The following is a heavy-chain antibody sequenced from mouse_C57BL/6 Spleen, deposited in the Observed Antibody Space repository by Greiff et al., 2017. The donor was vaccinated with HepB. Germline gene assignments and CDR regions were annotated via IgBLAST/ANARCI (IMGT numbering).Heavy chain of an antibody. CDR1: GYTFTDYN. V-gene: IGHV1-18*01. J-gene: IGHJ1*03. D-gene: IGHD1-1*01. CDR2: INPNNGGT. CDR3: ARRYYGSSYRWYFDV. Sequence: VQLQQSGPELVKPGASVKIPCKASGYTFTDYNMDWVKQSHGKSLEWIGDINPNNGGTIYNQKFKGQATLTVDKYSSTAYMELRSLTSEDTAVYYCARRYYGSSYRWYFDVWGTGTTVTVSS.